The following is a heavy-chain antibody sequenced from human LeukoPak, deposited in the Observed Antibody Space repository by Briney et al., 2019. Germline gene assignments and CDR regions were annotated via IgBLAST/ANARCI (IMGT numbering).Heavy chain of an antibody. CDR1: GFTFSSYA. D-gene: IGHD4-23*01. V-gene: IGHV3-64*01. CDR2: ISSNGGST. Sequence: GGSLRLSCAASGFTFSSYAMHWVRQAPGKGLEYVSAISSNGGSTYYANSVKGRFTISRDNSKNTLYLQMGSLRAEDMAVYYCAREGARGNRRGDFDYWGQGTLVTVSS. J-gene: IGHJ4*02. CDR3: AREGARGNRRGDFDY.